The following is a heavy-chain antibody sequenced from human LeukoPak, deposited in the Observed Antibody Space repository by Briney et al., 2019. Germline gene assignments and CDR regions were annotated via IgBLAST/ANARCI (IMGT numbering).Heavy chain of an antibody. D-gene: IGHD3-9*01. CDR1: ANGLGELP. CDR2: FDPGNGEM. Sequence: ASVKVSCKVSANGLGELPTHWVHKAPGKGLNWMGGFDPGNGEMVYEQRFQGRVTMTEDTSTDTAYMELSSLRSEDTALYFCATGTHYDLLPYWGQGSLVTVSS. J-gene: IGHJ4*02. CDR3: ATGTHYDLLPY. V-gene: IGHV1-24*01.